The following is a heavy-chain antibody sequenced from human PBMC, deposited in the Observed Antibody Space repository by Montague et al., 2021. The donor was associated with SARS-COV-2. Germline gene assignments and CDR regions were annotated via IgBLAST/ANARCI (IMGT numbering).Heavy chain of an antibody. V-gene: IGHV4-39*01. CDR3: ATQEDPSGCIPGPFDF. CDR2: IDYRGST. CDR1: GGSISSSSYY. Sequence: SETLSLTCTVSGGSISSSSYYWAWIRQPPGKGLEWIGSIDYRGSTYYNPSLKSRVFISVDTSKNQLSLTLTSVTAADTAVYYCATQEDPSGCIPGPFDFWGKGTLVSVSS. D-gene: IGHD6-19*01. J-gene: IGHJ4*02.